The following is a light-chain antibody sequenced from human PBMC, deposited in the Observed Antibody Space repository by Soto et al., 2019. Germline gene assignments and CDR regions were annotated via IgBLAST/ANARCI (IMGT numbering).Light chain of an antibody. Sequence: EIVLTQSPATLSVSPGERATLSCRASQSVLYSSNNKNYLAWYQQKPGQPPKLLIYWASTRESGVPDRFSGSGSGTDFTLTISSLQADDVAVYYCQQYYRTPFTFGPGTKVDIK. CDR3: QQYYRTPFT. V-gene: IGKV4-1*01. CDR2: WAS. CDR1: QSVLYSSNNKNY. J-gene: IGKJ3*01.